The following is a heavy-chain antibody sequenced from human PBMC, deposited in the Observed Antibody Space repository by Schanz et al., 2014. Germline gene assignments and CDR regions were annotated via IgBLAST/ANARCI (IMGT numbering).Heavy chain of an antibody. CDR1: GGSFSSFY. CDR3: ARHGRGLAKYQLLYFDY. V-gene: IGHV4-4*07. CDR2: IYTSGST. D-gene: IGHD2-2*01. Sequence: QVQLQESGPGLVKPSETLSLTCTVSGGSFSSFYWSWIRQPPGKGLEWIGRIYTSGSTNYNPSLKSRVTMSVDTSKNQFSLKLSSVTDADTAVYYCARHGRGLAKYQLLYFDYWGQGTLVTVSS. J-gene: IGHJ4*02.